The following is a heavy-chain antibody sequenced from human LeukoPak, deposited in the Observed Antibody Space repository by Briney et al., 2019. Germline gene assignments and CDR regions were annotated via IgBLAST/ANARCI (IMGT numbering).Heavy chain of an antibody. D-gene: IGHD3-22*01. V-gene: IGHV4-4*07. CDR3: AKARITMIVVVPFDY. J-gene: IGHJ4*02. CDR2: IYTSGNT. Sequence: SETLSLTCTVSGGSISNYYWSWIRQPAGKGLEWIGRIYTSGNTNYNPSLKSRVTMSVDTSKNHFYLRLSSVTAADTAVYYCAKARITMIVVVPFDYWGQGTLVTVSS. CDR1: GGSISNYY.